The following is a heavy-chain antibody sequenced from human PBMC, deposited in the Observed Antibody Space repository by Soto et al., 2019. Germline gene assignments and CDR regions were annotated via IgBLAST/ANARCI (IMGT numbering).Heavy chain of an antibody. Sequence: SGPTLVNPTETLTLTCTVSGFSLSNAIIVVSLILQPPGKSLEWVADIFSNDEESYGTSLRSMLAISKGTSESQVVLTMTNMDPLDTXXYXCARIVLYDVWCGYSSFYYYGMAVWGQGT. CDR1: GFSLSNAIIV. D-gene: IGHD3-3*01. V-gene: IGHV2-26*01. J-gene: IGHJ6*02. CDR2: IFSNDEE. CDR3: ARIVLYDVWCGYSSFYYYGMAV.